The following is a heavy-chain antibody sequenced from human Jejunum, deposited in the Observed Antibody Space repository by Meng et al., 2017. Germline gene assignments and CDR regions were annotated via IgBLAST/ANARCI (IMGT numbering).Heavy chain of an antibody. CDR3: VRDGGLTGSTKITRVGGYYFEF. CDR1: GFALRSYT. Sequence: QVQMVPSGTEMKKPGSSVKISCQASGFALRSYTINWIRQAPGQGLEWIGKIVPVLGAADYAQRFQGRVTITADRTTNTAYMELTGLKSDDTAVYYCVRDGGLTGSTKITRVGGYYFEFWGQGTLVTVSS. CDR2: IVPVLGAA. J-gene: IGHJ4*02. V-gene: IGHV1-69*08. D-gene: IGHD7-27*01.